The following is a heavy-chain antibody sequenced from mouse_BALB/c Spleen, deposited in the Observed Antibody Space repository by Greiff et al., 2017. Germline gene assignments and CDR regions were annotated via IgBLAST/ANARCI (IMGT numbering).Heavy chain of an antibody. D-gene: IGHD3-1*01. CDR2: ISNGGGST. J-gene: IGHJ4*01. CDR1: GFTFSSYT. CDR3: ARHRAAMDY. V-gene: IGHV5-12-2*01. Sequence: EVNVVESGGGLVQPGGSLKLSCAASGFTFSSYTMSWVRQTPEKRLEWVAYISNGGGSTYYPDTVKGRFTISRDNAKNTLYLQMSSLKSEDTAMYYCARHRAAMDYWGQGTSVTVSS.